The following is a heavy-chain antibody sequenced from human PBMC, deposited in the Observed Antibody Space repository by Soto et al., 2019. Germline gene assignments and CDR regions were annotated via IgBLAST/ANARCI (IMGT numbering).Heavy chain of an antibody. D-gene: IGHD1-1*01. CDR3: AKDQYGDDEGGMDV. CDR1: GFTFSSHA. CDR2: VSRSGGST. V-gene: IGHV3-23*01. J-gene: IGHJ6*02. Sequence: EVQLLESGGGLVQPGGSLRLSCAASGFTFSSHAMSWVRQAPGKGLEWVSTVSRSGGSTYYADSVRGRFSISRDNSKNTLYLQMNSLRAEDTAIYYCAKDQYGDDEGGMDVWGQGTTVSVSS.